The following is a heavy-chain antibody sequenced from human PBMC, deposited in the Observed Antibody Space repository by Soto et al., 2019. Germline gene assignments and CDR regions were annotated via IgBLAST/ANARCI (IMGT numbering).Heavy chain of an antibody. D-gene: IGHD3-9*01. J-gene: IGHJ4*02. CDR1: GFMFSSYG. CDR2: IHPSGGST. CDR3: AKDPSTGPPDC. Sequence: GGSLRLSCAAAGFMFSSYGMSWVRQAPGKGLQWVATIHPSGGSTHYAESVRGRFTISRGNSRDTLYLQMNSLRAEDTAVYYCAKDPSTGPPDCWGQGALVTVSS. V-gene: IGHV3-23*01.